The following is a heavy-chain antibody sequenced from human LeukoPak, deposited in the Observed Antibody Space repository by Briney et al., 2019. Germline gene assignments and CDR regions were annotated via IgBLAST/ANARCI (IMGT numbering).Heavy chain of an antibody. D-gene: IGHD1-26*01. CDR2: LSGSGGST. CDR1: GSTFSSYA. V-gene: IGHV3-23*01. Sequence: GGSLRLSCAASGSTFSSYAMSWVRQAPGKGLEWVSALSGSGGSTYYADSVKGRFIISRDNSKNTLFLQMNSLRAEDTAVYYCARGGAIYSGTYLAYWSQGTLVTVSS. CDR3: ARGGAIYSGTYLAY. J-gene: IGHJ4*02.